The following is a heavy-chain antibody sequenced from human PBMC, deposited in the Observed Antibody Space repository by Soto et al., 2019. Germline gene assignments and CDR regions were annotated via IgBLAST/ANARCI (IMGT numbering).Heavy chain of an antibody. Sequence: EVQLVESGGGLVKPGGSLRLSCAASGFTFSSYSMNWVRQAPGKGLEWVSSISSSSSYIYYADSVKGRFTISRDNAKNSLYLQMNSLRAEDTAVYYCASAYNWNYSLDYYYYYGMDVWGQGTTVTVSS. V-gene: IGHV3-21*01. CDR3: ASAYNWNYSLDYYYYYGMDV. D-gene: IGHD1-7*01. CDR2: ISSSSSYI. CDR1: GFTFSSYS. J-gene: IGHJ6*02.